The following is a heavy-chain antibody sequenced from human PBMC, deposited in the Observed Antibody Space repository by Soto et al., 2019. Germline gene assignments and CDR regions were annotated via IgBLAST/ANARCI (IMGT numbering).Heavy chain of an antibody. V-gene: IGHV3-11*05. Sequence: QVQLVESGGGLVKPGGSLRLSCAASGFTFSDYYMSWIRQAPGKGLEWVSYISSSSSYTNYADSVKGRFTISRDNAKNALYLQMNSLRAEDTAVYSCARDHPRYSGYDYVDYWGQGTLVTVSS. D-gene: IGHD5-12*01. CDR3: ARDHPRYSGYDYVDY. CDR2: ISSSSSYT. J-gene: IGHJ4*02. CDR1: GFTFSDYY.